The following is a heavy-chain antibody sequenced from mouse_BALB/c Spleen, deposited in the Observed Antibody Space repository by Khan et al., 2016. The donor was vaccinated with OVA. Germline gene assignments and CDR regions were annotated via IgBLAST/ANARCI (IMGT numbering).Heavy chain of an antibody. Sequence: QVQLKESGPGLVAPSQNLSITCTVSGFSLTDYGVSWIRQPPGKGLEWVGVIWGGGTTYYNSALKSRLSISKDNSKSQVFLKMNRLQTDDTAMYYCAKGVWSYYFALDYWGQGTSVTVSS. CDR3: AKGVWSYYFALDY. V-gene: IGHV2-6-5*01. D-gene: IGHD2-10*02. J-gene: IGHJ4*01. CDR1: GFSLTDYG. CDR2: IWGGGTT.